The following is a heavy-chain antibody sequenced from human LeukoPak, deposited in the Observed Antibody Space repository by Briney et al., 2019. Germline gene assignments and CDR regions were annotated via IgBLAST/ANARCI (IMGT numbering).Heavy chain of an antibody. CDR3: AKDVRKELKPHSSSLGSGYLDY. J-gene: IGHJ4*02. CDR1: GFTFSDYG. D-gene: IGHD6-13*01. Sequence: GGSLRLSCAASGFTFSDYGMHWVRQAPGKGLEWVTVISNHGRVQYYADSVKGRFTISRDNAKNALYLQMNSLRAEDTALYYCAKDVRKELKPHSSSLGSGYLDYWGQGTLVTVSS. V-gene: IGHV3-30*18. CDR2: ISNHGRVQ.